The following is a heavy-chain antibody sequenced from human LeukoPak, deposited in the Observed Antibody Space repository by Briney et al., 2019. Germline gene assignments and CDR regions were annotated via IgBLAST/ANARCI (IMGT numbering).Heavy chain of an antibody. J-gene: IGHJ6*02. Sequence: GGSLRLSCAASGFTFSSYGMHWVRQAPGKGLEWVAVIWYDGSNKYYADSVKGRFTISRDNSKNTLYLQMNSLRAEDTAVYYCAREDAGYGMDVWGQGTTVTVSS. CDR2: IWYDGSNK. CDR3: AREDAGYGMDV. V-gene: IGHV3-33*01. D-gene: IGHD3-10*01. CDR1: GFTFSSYG.